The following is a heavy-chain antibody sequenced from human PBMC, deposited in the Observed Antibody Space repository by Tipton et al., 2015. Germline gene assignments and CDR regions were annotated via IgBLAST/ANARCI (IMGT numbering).Heavy chain of an antibody. CDR2: IYYTWSP. CDR1: GASGISGGYY. J-gene: IGHJ4*02. CDR3: ARGRSTLYSDSAGADY. Sequence: LRLSCTVSGASGISGGYYWGWIRPPPGKGLEYIGHIYYTWSPKYNPSLTRRVFISIDTSKNQFSLELSSVTAADTAAYYCARGRSTLYSDSAGADYWGPGTLVTVSS. V-gene: IGHV4-61*08. D-gene: IGHD4-11*01.